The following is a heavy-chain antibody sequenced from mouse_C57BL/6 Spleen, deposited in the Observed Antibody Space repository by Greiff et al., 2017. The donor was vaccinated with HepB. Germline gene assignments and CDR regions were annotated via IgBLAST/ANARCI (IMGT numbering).Heavy chain of an antibody. Sequence: EVQLQQSGAELVRPGASVKLSCTASGFNIKDYYMHWVKQRPEQGLEWIGRIDPEDGDTEYAPKFQGKATMTADKSSNTAYLQLSSLTSEDTAVYYCTTYYNGSYAMDYWGQGTSVTVSS. D-gene: IGHD1-1*01. V-gene: IGHV14-1*01. CDR1: GFNIKDYY. CDR2: IDPEDGDT. CDR3: TTYYNGSYAMDY. J-gene: IGHJ4*01.